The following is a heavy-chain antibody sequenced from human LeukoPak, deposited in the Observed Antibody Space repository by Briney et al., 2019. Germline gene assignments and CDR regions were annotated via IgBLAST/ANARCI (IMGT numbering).Heavy chain of an antibody. CDR1: GFTFSSYA. CDR2: ISGSGGST. Sequence: GGSLRLSCAASGFTFSSYAMSWVRQAPGKGLEWVSAISGSGGSTYYADSVKGRFTISRDNSKNTLYLQMNSLRAEDTAVYYCARPRSRNWYFDLWGRGTLVTVSS. V-gene: IGHV3-23*01. CDR3: ARPRSRNWYFDL. J-gene: IGHJ2*01.